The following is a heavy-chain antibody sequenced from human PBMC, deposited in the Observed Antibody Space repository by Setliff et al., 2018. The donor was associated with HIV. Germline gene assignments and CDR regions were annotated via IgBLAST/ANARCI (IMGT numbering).Heavy chain of an antibody. V-gene: IGHV3-23*01. D-gene: IGHD6-13*01. CDR1: GFSFSNFW. CDR2: IRGSGSGDTT. CDR3: AREDSSWYGSLDY. Sequence: PGGSLRLSCAAASGFSFSNFWMTWVRQAPGKGLEWVSTIRGSGSGDTTHYADFVKGRFTISRDNSKNTVYLQMNSLRAEDMAIYYCAREDSSWYGSLDYWGQGTPVTVSS. J-gene: IGHJ4*02.